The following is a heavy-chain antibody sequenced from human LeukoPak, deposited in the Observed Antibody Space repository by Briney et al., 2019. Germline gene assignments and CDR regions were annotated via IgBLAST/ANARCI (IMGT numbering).Heavy chain of an antibody. CDR2: ISSSSSYI. Sequence: PGGSLRLSCAASGFTLSSYNMNWVRQAPGKGLEWVSSISSSSSYIYYTDSVKGRFTISRDNAKNSLYLQMNSLRAEDTAVYYCARVRIPPYCSSTSCYYDYWGQGTLVTVSS. D-gene: IGHD2-2*01. CDR1: GFTLSSYN. CDR3: ARVRIPPYCSSTSCYYDY. J-gene: IGHJ4*02. V-gene: IGHV3-21*01.